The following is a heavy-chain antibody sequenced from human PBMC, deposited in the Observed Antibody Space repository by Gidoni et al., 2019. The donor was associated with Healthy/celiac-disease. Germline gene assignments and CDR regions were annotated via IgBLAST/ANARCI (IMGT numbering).Heavy chain of an antibody. CDR2: ISSSSSYT. D-gene: IGHD6-13*01. Sequence: QVKLVEPGGGLVKPGGSLRLSCADSGCTFRAYYMSWIRQAPGKGLEWVSYISSSSSYTNYADSVKGRFTISGDNAKNSLYLQMTSLSAEDTAVYYCAREGSSSWYRNAFDIWGQGTMVTVSS. CDR1: GCTFRAYY. J-gene: IGHJ3*02. CDR3: AREGSSSWYRNAFDI. V-gene: IGHV3-11*05.